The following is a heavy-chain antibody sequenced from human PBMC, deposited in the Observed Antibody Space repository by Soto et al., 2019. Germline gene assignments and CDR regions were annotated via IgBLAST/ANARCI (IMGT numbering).Heavy chain of an antibody. CDR3: TKLPPRAQSLVRYYFDY. CDR1: GFTFTDYW. D-gene: IGHD3-10*01. J-gene: IGHJ4*02. Sequence: PGESLKISCKASGFTFTDYWIGWLRQMPGKGLEWMGIIFPDDSDIKYSTSFQGQVIISADRSITTAYLQMSSLKASDTAIYYCTKLPPRAQSLVRYYFDYWGQGTQVTVSS. V-gene: IGHV5-51*01. CDR2: IFPDDSDI.